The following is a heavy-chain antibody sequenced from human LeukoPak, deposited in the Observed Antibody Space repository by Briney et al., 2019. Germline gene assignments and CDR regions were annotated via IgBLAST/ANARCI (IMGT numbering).Heavy chain of an antibody. J-gene: IGHJ4*02. CDR3: ARQANDHSGHDY. CDR1: GYTFTDYY. V-gene: IGHV1-2*02. Sequence: ASVKVSCKASGYTFTDYYIHWVRQAPGQGLGGMGWINPNSGGTNYAQKFQDRVTMTRDTSISTAYMELSSLRSDDTAVYYCARQANDHSGHDYWGQGTLVTVSS. CDR2: INPNSGGT. D-gene: IGHD3-22*01.